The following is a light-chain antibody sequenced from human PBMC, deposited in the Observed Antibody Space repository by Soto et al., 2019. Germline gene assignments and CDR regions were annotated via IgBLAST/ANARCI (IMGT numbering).Light chain of an antibody. J-gene: IGLJ3*02. Sequence: QSVLTQPASVSGSPGQSITISCTGTSGDVGAYNYVSWYQQHPGKAPRLMIYDVSNRPSGASNRFSGSKSGNTASLTISGLQAEDEADYYCCSYARGSRAFGGGTKLTVL. CDR3: CSYARGSRA. V-gene: IGLV2-14*01. CDR2: DVS. CDR1: SGDVGAYNY.